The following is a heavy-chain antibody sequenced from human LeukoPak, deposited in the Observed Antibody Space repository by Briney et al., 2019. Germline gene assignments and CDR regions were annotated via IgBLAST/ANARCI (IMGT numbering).Heavy chain of an antibody. CDR1: GFPFSGYS. V-gene: IGHV3-21*01. J-gene: IGHJ4*02. CDR2: MSILSGIT. CDR3: AREFEYSTSGAGY. D-gene: IGHD6-6*01. Sequence: PGGSLRLSCAGSGFPFSGYSMNWVRQTPGKGLEWVSSMSILSGITYYAESVKGRFTVSRDNAKNLLHLQMNSLRVEDTAIYYCAREFEYSTSGAGYWGQGTRVTVSS.